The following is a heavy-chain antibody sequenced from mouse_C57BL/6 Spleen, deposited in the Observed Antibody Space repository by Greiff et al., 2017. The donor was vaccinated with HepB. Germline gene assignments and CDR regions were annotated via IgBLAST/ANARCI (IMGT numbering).Heavy chain of an antibody. CDR1: GFTFSDYG. CDR2: ISSGSSTI. V-gene: IGHV5-17*01. J-gene: IGHJ4*01. D-gene: IGHD1-1*01. Sequence: EVRLVESGGGLVKPGGSLKLSCAASGFTFSDYGMHWVRQAPEKGLEWVAYISSGSSTIYYADTVKGRFTISRDNAKNTLFLQMTSLRSEDTAMYYCARNYYVSSHYYAMDYWGQGTSVTVSS. CDR3: ARNYYVSSHYYAMDY.